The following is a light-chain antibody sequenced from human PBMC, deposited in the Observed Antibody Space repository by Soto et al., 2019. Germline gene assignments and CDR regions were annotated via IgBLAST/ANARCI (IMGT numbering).Light chain of an antibody. V-gene: IGKV1-5*01. J-gene: IGKJ2*01. CDR3: KQYNTYYT. Sequence: DIQMTQSPSTLSASVGDRVTITGRASQSISSWLAWYQQKPGKAPKLMIYDASSLESGVPLRFSGSGSGTEFTLTISSQQPDDFATYYYKQYNTYYTFGPGTRLEIK. CDR2: DAS. CDR1: QSISSW.